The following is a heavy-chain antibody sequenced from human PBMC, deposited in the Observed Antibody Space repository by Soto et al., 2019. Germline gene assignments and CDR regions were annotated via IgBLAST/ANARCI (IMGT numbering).Heavy chain of an antibody. CDR2: IYYSGST. CDR3: ARGPYYDLIWNYYYMDV. J-gene: IGHJ6*03. D-gene: IGHD3-16*01. CDR1: GGSISGHY. V-gene: IGHV4-59*08. Sequence: QVQLQESGPGLVKPSETLSLSRNVSGGSISGHYWSWVRQTPGKGLEWIGYIYYSGSTNYNPSLKSRVTISVDTSKNHFSLRLTSVTAADTAVYYCARGPYYDLIWNYYYMDVWGKGTTVTVS.